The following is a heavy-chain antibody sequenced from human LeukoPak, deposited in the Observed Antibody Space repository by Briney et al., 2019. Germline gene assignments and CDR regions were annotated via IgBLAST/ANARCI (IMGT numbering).Heavy chain of an antibody. CDR3: ARGIVGATHFDY. J-gene: IGHJ4*02. Sequence: PETLPLTCTVSGGSISSYYWSWIRQPPGKGLEWIGYIYYSGSTNYNPSLKSRVTISVDTSKNQFSLKLSSVTAADTAVYYCARGIVGATHFDYWGQGTLVTVSS. D-gene: IGHD1-26*01. V-gene: IGHV4-59*01. CDR1: GGSISSYY. CDR2: IYYSGST.